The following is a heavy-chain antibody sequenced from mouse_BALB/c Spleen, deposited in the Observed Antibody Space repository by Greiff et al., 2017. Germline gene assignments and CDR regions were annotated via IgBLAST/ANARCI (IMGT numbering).Heavy chain of an antibody. V-gene: IGHV1-18*01. CDR3: ARRDTTGSMDY. CDR1: GYTFTDYN. Sequence: EVQLQQSGPELVKPGASVKIPCKASGYTFTDYNMDWVKQSQGKSLEWIGDINPNNGGTIYNQKFKGKATLTVDKSSSTAYMELRSLTSEDTAVYYCARRDTTGSMDYWGQGTSVTVSS. D-gene: IGHD1-1*01. CDR2: INPNNGGT. J-gene: IGHJ4*01.